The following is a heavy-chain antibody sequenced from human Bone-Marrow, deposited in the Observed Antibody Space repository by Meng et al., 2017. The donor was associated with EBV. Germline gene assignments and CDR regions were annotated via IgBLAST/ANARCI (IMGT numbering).Heavy chain of an antibody. CDR1: GDSISSFYY. CDR3: ARPFPSWQSPRLDPFGA. CDR2: VHYTGST. Sequence: QLQLREPGPGQVKPSEPLSLTCTVSGDSISSFYYWGWIRQPPGRGLEWIGSVHYTGSTYYSPSLKSRVTVSVDTSKNQFSLRLTSVTAADTAVYYCARPFPSWQSPRLDPFGAWGQGTLVTVSS. V-gene: IGHV4-39*01. D-gene: IGHD6-19*01. J-gene: IGHJ5*02.